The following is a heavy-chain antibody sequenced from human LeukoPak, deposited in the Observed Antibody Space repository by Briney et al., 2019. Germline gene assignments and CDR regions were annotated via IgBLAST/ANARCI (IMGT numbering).Heavy chain of an antibody. Sequence: VASVKVSCKASGYTFTGYYMHWVRQAPGQGLEWMGWINPNSGGTNYAQKFQGRVTMTRDTSISTAYMELSRLRSDDTAVYYCARALNIVVVPAAPYFDYWGQGTLVTVSS. CDR2: INPNSGGT. D-gene: IGHD2-2*01. CDR3: ARALNIVVVPAAPYFDY. CDR1: GYTFTGYY. V-gene: IGHV1-2*02. J-gene: IGHJ4*02.